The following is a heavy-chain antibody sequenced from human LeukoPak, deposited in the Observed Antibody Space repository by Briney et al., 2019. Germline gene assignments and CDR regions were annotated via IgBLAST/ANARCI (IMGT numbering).Heavy chain of an antibody. CDR2: INPSGGST. Sequence: GASVKVSCKASGYTFTSYYMHWVRQAPGQGLEWMGIINPSGGSTSYAQKFQGRVTVTRDTSTSTVYMELSSLRSEDTAVYYCARDLSYFDWLSLFDYWGQGTLVTVSS. J-gene: IGHJ4*02. CDR3: ARDLSYFDWLSLFDY. D-gene: IGHD3-9*01. V-gene: IGHV1-46*01. CDR1: GYTFTSYY.